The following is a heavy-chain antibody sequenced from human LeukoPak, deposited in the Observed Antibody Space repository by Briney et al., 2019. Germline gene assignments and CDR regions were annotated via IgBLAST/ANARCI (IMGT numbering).Heavy chain of an antibody. V-gene: IGHV3-20*04. Sequence: GGSLRLSCAASGFAFDDYGMSWVRQAPGKGLEWASGINWNGGSTGYADSVKGRFTISRDNAKNSLYLQMNSLRAEDTALYYCASSIVGANLGFDYWGQGTLVTVSS. CDR2: INWNGGST. J-gene: IGHJ4*02. CDR1: GFAFDDYG. D-gene: IGHD1-26*01. CDR3: ASSIVGANLGFDY.